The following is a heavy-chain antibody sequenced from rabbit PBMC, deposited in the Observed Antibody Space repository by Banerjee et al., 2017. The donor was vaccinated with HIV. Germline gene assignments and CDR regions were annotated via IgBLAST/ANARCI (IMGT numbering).Heavy chain of an antibody. CDR3: ARGSYGTAFDI. CDR1: GFSFSSSYV. D-gene: IGHD6-1*01. J-gene: IGHJ6*01. Sequence: QSLEESGGDLVKPGASLTLTCTASGFSFSSSYVMCWVRQSPGKGLEWIACIYAGSSGSTYYASWAKGRFTISKTSSTTVTLQMTSLTAADTATYFCARGSYGTAFDIWGPGTLVTVS. CDR2: IYAGSSGST. V-gene: IGHV1S40*01.